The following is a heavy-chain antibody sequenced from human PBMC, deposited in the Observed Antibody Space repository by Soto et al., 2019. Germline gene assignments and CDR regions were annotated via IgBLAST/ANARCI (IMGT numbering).Heavy chain of an antibody. J-gene: IGHJ6*02. CDR2: IRSKAYGGTT. Sequence: GGSLRLSCTASGFTFGDYAMSWFRQAPGKGLEWVGFIRSKAYGGTTEYAASVKGRFTISRDDSKNTLYLQMNSLKTEDTAVYYCTTLPWMDYYYYGMDVWGQGTTVTVSS. V-gene: IGHV3-49*03. D-gene: IGHD2-15*01. CDR1: GFTFGDYA. CDR3: TTLPWMDYYYYGMDV.